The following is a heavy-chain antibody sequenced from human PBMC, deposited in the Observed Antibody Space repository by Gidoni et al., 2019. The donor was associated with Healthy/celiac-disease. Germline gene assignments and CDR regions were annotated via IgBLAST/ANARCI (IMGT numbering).Heavy chain of an antibody. Sequence: QVQLQESGPGLVKPSATLSLTCTVSGGSISSYYWSWIRQPPGKGLEWIGYIYYSGSTNYNPSLKSRVTISVDTSKNQFSLKLSSVTAADTAVYYCARGIVFPNWFDPWGQGTLVTVSS. CDR2: IYYSGST. V-gene: IGHV4-59*01. CDR1: GGSISSYY. J-gene: IGHJ5*02. D-gene: IGHD2-15*01. CDR3: ARGIVFPNWFDP.